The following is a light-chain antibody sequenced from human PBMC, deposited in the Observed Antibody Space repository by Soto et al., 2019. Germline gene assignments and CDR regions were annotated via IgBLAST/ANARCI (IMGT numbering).Light chain of an antibody. Sequence: DIQLTQSPSFLXASVGDRVTXXXXASQGISSYLAWYQQKPGKAPKLLIYAASTLQSGVPSRFSGSGSGTEFTLTISSLQPEDFATYYCQQLNSYPLTFGPGTKVDIK. CDR3: QQLNSYPLT. V-gene: IGKV1-9*01. J-gene: IGKJ3*01. CDR1: QGISSY. CDR2: AAS.